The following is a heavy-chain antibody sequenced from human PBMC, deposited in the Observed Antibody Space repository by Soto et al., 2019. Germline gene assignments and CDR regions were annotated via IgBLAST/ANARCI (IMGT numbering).Heavy chain of an antibody. D-gene: IGHD4-17*01. J-gene: IGHJ6*01. V-gene: IGHV3-48*03. CDR3: ASASYGDYYYYYGMEV. CDR2: ISSSGSTI. CDR1: VFTFSSYE. Sequence: VGPLRLSCAASVFTFSSYEMNCVRQAPGKGLEWVSYISSSGSTIYYADSVKGRFTISRDNDKNSLYLQMKSLRAEDTAVYYCASASYGDYYYYYGMEVWGQGTTVNVSS.